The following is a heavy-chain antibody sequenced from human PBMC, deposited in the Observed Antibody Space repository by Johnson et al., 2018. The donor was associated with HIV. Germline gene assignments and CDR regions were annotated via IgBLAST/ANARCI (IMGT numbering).Heavy chain of an antibody. J-gene: IGHJ3*02. CDR1: RFTFDDYG. Sequence: DVQVVESGGGLIQPGGSLRLFCTASRFTFDDYGMSWVRQAPGKGLEWVSGINWNGGSTGYADFVKGRFTISRDNSKNTLYLQMNSLRAEDTAVYYCARKSAFDAFDIWGQGTMVTVSS. CDR3: ARKSAFDAFDI. V-gene: IGHV3-20*04. CDR2: INWNGGST.